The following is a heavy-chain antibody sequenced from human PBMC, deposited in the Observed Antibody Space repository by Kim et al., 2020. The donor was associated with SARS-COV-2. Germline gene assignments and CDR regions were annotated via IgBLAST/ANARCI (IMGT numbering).Heavy chain of an antibody. V-gene: IGHV4-34*01. Sequence: SETLSLTCAVYGGSFSGYYWSWIRQPPGKGLEWIGEINHSGSTNYNPSLKSRVTISVDTSKNQFSLKLSSVTAADTAVYYCERNFDRLDYWGQGTLVTVSS. CDR2: INHSGST. J-gene: IGHJ4*02. CDR3: ERNFDRLDY. CDR1: GGSFSGYY.